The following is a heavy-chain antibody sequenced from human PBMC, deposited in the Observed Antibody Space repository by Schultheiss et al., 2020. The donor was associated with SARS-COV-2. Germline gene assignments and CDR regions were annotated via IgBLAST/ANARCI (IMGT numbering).Heavy chain of an antibody. CDR2: IIPILGIA. CDR1: GYTFTSYG. V-gene: IGHV1-69*04. Sequence: SVKVSCKASGYTFTSYGISWVRQAPGQGLEWMGRIIPILGIANYAQKFQGRVTITADKSTSTAYMELSSLRSDDTAVYYCARDRRIVVVTGPLFDYWGQGTLVTVSS. D-gene: IGHD2-21*02. CDR3: ARDRRIVVVTGPLFDY. J-gene: IGHJ4*02.